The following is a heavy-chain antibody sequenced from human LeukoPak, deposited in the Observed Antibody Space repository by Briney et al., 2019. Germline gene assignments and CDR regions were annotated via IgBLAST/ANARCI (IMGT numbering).Heavy chain of an antibody. J-gene: IGHJ4*02. CDR1: GFTFSDYY. CDR3: AKDIVQLEGGYFDY. Sequence: GGSLRLSCAASGFTFSDYYMSWIRQAPGKGLEWVSYISSSGSTIYYADSVKGRFTISRDNAKNSLYLQMNSLRAEDTALYYCAKDIVQLEGGYFDYWGQGTLVTVSS. CDR2: ISSSGSTI. D-gene: IGHD1-1*01. V-gene: IGHV3-11*01.